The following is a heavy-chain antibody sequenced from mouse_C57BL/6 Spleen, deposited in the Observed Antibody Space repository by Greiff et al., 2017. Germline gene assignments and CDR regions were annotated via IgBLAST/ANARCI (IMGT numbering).Heavy chain of an antibody. CDR3: AREGLMVTSWFAY. J-gene: IGHJ3*01. CDR2: IHPNSGST. V-gene: IGHV1-64*01. D-gene: IGHD2-2*01. Sequence: QVQLQQPGAELVKPGASVKLSCKASGYTFTSYWMHWVKQRPGQGLEWIGMIHPNSGSTNYNEKFKSKATLTVDKSSSTAYMQLSSLTSEDPAVYYCAREGLMVTSWFAYWGQGTLVTVSA. CDR1: GYTFTSYW.